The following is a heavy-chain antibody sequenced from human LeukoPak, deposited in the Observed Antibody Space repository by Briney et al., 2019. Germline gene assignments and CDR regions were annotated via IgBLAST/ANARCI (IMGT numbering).Heavy chain of an antibody. CDR2: MYSGGNT. V-gene: IGHV3-53*04. CDR3: ARTYDYLFYFDY. Sequence: GGSLRLSCAASGFTVSSNYMSWVRQAPGKGLEWVSIMYSGGNTYYADSVKGRFTISRHNSKNTLYLQMNSLRAEDTAIYYCARTYDYLFYFDYWGPGTLVTVSS. CDR1: GFTVSSNY. D-gene: IGHD3-16*01. J-gene: IGHJ4*02.